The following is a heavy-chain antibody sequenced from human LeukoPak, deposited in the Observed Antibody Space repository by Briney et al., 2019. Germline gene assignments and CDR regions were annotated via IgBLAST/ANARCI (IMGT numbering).Heavy chain of an antibody. CDR2: ISNSGSTI. V-gene: IGHV3-11*01. CDR3: ARDWHYYGSTLHFDY. J-gene: IGHJ4*02. D-gene: IGHD3-22*01. Sequence: AGGSLRPSCAASGFTFSDYYMSWIRQAPGKGLEWVSYISNSGSTIYYAGSVKGRFTISRDNAKNSLSLQMDSLRAEDTAVYYCARDWHYYGSTLHFDYWGQGTLVTVSS. CDR1: GFTFSDYY.